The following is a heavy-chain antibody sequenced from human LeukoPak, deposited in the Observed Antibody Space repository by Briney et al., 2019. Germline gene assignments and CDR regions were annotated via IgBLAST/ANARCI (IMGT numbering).Heavy chain of an antibody. Sequence: GSLRLSCAGSGFTFSDYWMSWIRQAPGRGLEWVANIKQDGSAQNYVHSVKGRFTISRDNAKNSLFLQMNSLRVEDTAVYYCARDMPFGGYWGQGTLVTVSS. CDR2: IKQDGSAQ. J-gene: IGHJ4*02. CDR1: GFTFSDYW. CDR3: ARDMPFGGY. V-gene: IGHV3-7*01. D-gene: IGHD3-10*01.